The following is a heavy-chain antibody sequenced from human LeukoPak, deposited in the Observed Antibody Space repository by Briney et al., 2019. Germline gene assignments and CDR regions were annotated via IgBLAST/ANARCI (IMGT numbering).Heavy chain of an antibody. Sequence: HPGTSLRLSCKTSGFIFSNYAMHWVRQAPGKGLDWVAMIWHDGATKFYADSVKGRFTISRDNSKNSLYLQMNSLRAEDTAVYYCARARGSSGWLDYWGQGTLVTVSS. J-gene: IGHJ4*02. D-gene: IGHD6-19*01. CDR1: GFIFSNYA. V-gene: IGHV3-33*01. CDR3: ARARGSSGWLDY. CDR2: IWHDGATK.